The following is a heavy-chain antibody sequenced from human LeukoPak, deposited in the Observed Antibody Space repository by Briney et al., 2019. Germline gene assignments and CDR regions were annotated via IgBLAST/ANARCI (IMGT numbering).Heavy chain of an antibody. Sequence: GRSLRLSCAASGFTFSSYAMHWVRQAPGKGLEWVALISYDGTNKFYEDSVKGRFTISRDNSKNTLFLQVNSLRAEDTAVYYCARDLTGWGVSSGYSDYWGQGTLVTVSS. CDR1: GFTFSSYA. CDR3: ARDLTGWGVSSGYSDY. CDR2: ISYDGTNK. V-gene: IGHV3-30*01. D-gene: IGHD3-22*01. J-gene: IGHJ4*02.